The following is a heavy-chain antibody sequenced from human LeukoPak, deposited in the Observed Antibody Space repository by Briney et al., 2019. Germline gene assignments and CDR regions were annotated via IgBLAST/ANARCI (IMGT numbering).Heavy chain of an antibody. CDR3: AREVMDNLRFDY. J-gene: IGHJ4*02. V-gene: IGHV1-46*01. CDR2: INPSGGDT. Sequence: ASVKVSCKASGYTFTSYYMHWVRQAPGQGLEWMGIINPSGGDTSYAQKFQGRLTMTRDTSTNAVYMELTSLRSEDTAVYYCAREVMDNLRFDYWGQGTLVTVSS. CDR1: GYTFTSYY. D-gene: IGHD1-14*01.